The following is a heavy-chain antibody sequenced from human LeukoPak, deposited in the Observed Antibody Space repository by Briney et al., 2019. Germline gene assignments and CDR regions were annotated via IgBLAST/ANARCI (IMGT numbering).Heavy chain of an antibody. D-gene: IGHD2-2*02. V-gene: IGHV4-61*02. Sequence: PSQTLSLTCTVSGGFISSGGYFWSWIRQPAGKGLEWIGRIYTSGGTNYNPSLNSRVTVSIDTSTNQFSLRLTSVTAADTAVYYCATYCSHTSCHTGGGFQHWGQGTLVTVSS. CDR3: ATYCSHTSCHTGGGFQH. CDR1: GGFISSGGYF. CDR2: IYTSGGT. J-gene: IGHJ1*01.